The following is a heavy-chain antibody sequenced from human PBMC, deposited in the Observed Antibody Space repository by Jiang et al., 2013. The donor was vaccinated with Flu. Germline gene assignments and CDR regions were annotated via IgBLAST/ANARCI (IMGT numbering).Heavy chain of an antibody. D-gene: IGHD4-11*01. V-gene: IGHV1-24*01. J-gene: IGHJ4*02. CDR1: S. Sequence: SMHWVRQSPGKGLEWMGGFDPEDAETVFAQKFQGRVRLTEDTSTNTAYMELSSLRSEDTAMYFCAITNDYNSPYFDYWGPGNPGHRLL. CDR2: FDPEDAET. CDR3: AITNDYNSPYFDY.